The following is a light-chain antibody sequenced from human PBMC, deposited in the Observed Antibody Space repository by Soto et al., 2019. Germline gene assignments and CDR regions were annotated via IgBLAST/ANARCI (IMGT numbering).Light chain of an antibody. CDR3: NSYTSSSTLYV. CDR2: EVS. Sequence: QSALTQPASVSGSPGQSITISCTGTSSDIGGYNYVSWYQQHPGKAPKLMVYEVSNRPSGVSNRFSGSESGNTASLTISGLQAEDEADYYCNSYTSSSTLYVFGTGTKLTVL. J-gene: IGLJ1*01. V-gene: IGLV2-14*01. CDR1: SSDIGGYNY.